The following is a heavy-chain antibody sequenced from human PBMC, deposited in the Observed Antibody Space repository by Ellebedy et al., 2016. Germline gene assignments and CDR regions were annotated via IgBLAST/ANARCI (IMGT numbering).Heavy chain of an antibody. J-gene: IGHJ6*03. CDR1: GYTFTSYG. D-gene: IGHD1-26*01. CDR2: ISAYNGNT. V-gene: IGHV1-18*01. Sequence: ASVKVSCXASGYTFTSYGISWVRQAPGQGLEWMGWISAYNGNTNYAQKLQGRVTMTTDTSTSTAYMELRSLRSDDTAVYYCARGHSWEWELLYYYYYYMDVWGKGTTVTVSS. CDR3: ARGHSWEWELLYYYYYYMDV.